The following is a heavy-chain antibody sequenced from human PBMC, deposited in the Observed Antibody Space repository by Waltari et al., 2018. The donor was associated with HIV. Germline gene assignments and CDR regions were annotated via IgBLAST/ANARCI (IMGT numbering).Heavy chain of an antibody. D-gene: IGHD3-22*01. J-gene: IGHJ6*02. CDR1: GLPFNTSA. CDR3: ASDGSSYYYVGYGMDV. CDR2: IEYDGSNK. V-gene: IGHV3-30*01. Sequence: VRLVAPGGGVVQPGRSLRLPCPPTGLPFNTSAMDWDRRAPGKGLECVAVIEYDGSNKYYAAALKGRFTISRDNSKNTLYLQMNSLRTEETAVYYCASDGSSYYYVGYGMDVWGQVTTVTVSS.